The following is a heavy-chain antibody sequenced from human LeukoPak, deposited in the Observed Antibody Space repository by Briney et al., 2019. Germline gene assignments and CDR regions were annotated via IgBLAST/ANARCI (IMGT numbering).Heavy chain of an antibody. Sequence: SETLSLTCTVSGGSISSYYWSWIRQPPGKGLEWIGYIYYSGSTNYNPSLKSRVTISVDTSKNQFSLKLSSVTAADTAVYYCARETGDIVVVEIWGQGTLVTVSS. V-gene: IGHV4-59*12. J-gene: IGHJ4*02. CDR2: IYYSGST. CDR3: ARETGDIVVVEI. D-gene: IGHD2-15*01. CDR1: GGSISSYY.